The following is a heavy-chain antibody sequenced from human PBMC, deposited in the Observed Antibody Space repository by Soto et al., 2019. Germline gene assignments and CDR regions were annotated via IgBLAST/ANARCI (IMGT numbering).Heavy chain of an antibody. J-gene: IGHJ6*03. CDR1: GYTFTSYA. Sequence: GASVKVSCKASGYTFTSYAMQWVRQAPGQRLEWMGWINAGNGNTKYSQKFQGRVTITRDTSASTAYMELSSLRSEDTAVYYCARDTTVTTHYYYMDVWGKGTTVTVSS. CDR3: ARDTTVTTHYYYMDV. D-gene: IGHD4-17*01. CDR2: INAGNGNT. V-gene: IGHV1-3*01.